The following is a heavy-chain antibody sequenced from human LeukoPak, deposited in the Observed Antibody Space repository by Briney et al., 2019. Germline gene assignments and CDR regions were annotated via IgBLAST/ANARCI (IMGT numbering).Heavy chain of an antibody. CDR2: IYYSGST. CDR1: GGSINSSTSY. V-gene: IGHV4-39*01. D-gene: IGHD3-16*02. J-gene: IGHJ4*02. Sequence: PSETLSLTCTVAGGSINSSTSYWGWIRQPPGKGLECIGSIYYSGSTYYTPSLKSRVTISVNMSKNQFSLKLSSVTAADTAVYYCARLSIGRGYHYFDYWGQGTLVTVS. CDR3: ARLSIGRGYHYFDY.